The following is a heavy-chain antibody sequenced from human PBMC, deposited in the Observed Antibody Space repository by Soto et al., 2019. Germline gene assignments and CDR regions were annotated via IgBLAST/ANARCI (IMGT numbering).Heavy chain of an antibody. J-gene: IGHJ6*02. D-gene: IGHD3-10*01. CDR3: ANPDPIGHHYYYGMDV. CDR1: GFTFSSYA. V-gene: IGHV3-23*01. Sequence: TGGSLRLSCAASGFTFSSYAMSWVRQAPGKGLEWVSAISGSGGSTYYADSVKGRFTTSRDNSKNTLYLQMNSLRAEDTAVYYCANPDPIGHHYYYGMDVWGQGTTVTVSS. CDR2: ISGSGGST.